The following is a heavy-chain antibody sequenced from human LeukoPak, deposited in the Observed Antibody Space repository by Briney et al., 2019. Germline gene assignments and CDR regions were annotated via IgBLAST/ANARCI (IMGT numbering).Heavy chain of an antibody. CDR3: ARDYPKVRDGYNYDYYYMDV. D-gene: IGHD5-24*01. V-gene: IGHV4-59*01. CDR2: IYSSGST. Sequence: SETLSLTCTVSGGSIRSYYWSWIRQPPGKGLEWIGYIYSSGSTNYNPSLKSRVTISVDTSKNQFSLKLNSVTAADTAVYYCARDYPKVRDGYNYDYYYMDVWGKGTTVTIS. J-gene: IGHJ6*03. CDR1: GGSIRSYY.